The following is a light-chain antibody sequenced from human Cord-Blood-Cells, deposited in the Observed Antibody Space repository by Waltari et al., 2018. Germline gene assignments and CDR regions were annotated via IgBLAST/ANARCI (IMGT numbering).Light chain of an antibody. CDR3: QQYNSWWT. Sequence: EIALTHSPATLSVSPRHRATLSCRASHGVSSYLARYQQKPGQPPRLLNYGASTRATGIPARFSGSGSGTEFTLTISSLQSEDFAVYYRQQYNSWWTFGQGTKVEIK. J-gene: IGKJ1*01. V-gene: IGKV3-15*01. CDR1: HGVSSY. CDR2: GAS.